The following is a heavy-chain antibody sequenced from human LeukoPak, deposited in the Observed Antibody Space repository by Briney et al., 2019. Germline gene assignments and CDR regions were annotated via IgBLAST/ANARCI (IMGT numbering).Heavy chain of an antibody. Sequence: SETLSLTCTVSGGSISSYYWSWIRQPPGKGLEWIGYIYYTGSTIYNPSLKSRVTISVDTSKNQFSLKLSSVTAADTAVYYCARATFYYYDSSGFDYWGQGTLVTVSS. V-gene: IGHV4-59*12. J-gene: IGHJ4*02. CDR2: IYYTGST. D-gene: IGHD3-22*01. CDR3: ARATFYYYDSSGFDY. CDR1: GGSISSYY.